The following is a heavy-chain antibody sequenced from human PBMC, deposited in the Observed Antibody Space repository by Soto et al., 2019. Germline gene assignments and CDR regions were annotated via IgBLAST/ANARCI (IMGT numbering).Heavy chain of an antibody. CDR2: LSYDGSNK. J-gene: IGHJ3*02. D-gene: IGHD6-6*01. CDR1: GFTFSSYG. V-gene: IGHV3-30*18. CDR3: AKVLEYDAFDI. Sequence: PGGSLRLSCAASGFTFSSYGMHRVRQVPRKGLEWVAVLSYDGSNKYYADSMKGRFTISRDNSKNTLYLQMNSLRAEDTAVYYCAKVLEYDAFDIWGQGTMVTVSS.